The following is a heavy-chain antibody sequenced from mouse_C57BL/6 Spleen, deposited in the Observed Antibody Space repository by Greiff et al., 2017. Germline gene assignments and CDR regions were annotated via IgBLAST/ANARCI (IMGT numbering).Heavy chain of an antibody. J-gene: IGHJ2*01. V-gene: IGHV1-69*01. D-gene: IGHD4-1*01. CDR2: IDPSDSYT. CDR1: GYTFTSYW. Sequence: VQLKQPGAELVMPGASVKLSCKASGYTFTSYWMHWVKQRPGQGLEWIGEIDPSDSYTNYNQKFKGKSTLTVDKSSSTAYMQLSSLTSEDSAVYYCARRGTGAYFDYWGQGTTLTVSS. CDR3: ARRGTGAYFDY.